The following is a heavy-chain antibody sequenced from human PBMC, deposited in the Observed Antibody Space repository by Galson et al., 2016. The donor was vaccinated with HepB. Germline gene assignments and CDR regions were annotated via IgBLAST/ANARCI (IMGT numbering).Heavy chain of an antibody. CDR2: IIPLLGIT. D-gene: IGHD1-1*01. CDR1: GGSFDYFV. J-gene: IGHJ6*04. CDR3: AGRHSTTWKDGLDV. Sequence: SVKVSCKAFGGSFDYFVINWVRQTPGQGLEWMGRIIPLLGITNYAEKIKDRVTIIADKSTSTASMVLSGLSFDDTAVYFCAGRHSTTWKDGLDVWGRGTTVAVSS. V-gene: IGHV1-69*04.